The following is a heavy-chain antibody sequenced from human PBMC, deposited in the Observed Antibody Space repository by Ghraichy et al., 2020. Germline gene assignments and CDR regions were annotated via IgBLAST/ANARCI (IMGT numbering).Heavy chain of an antibody. Sequence: ASVKDSCKASGYTFTSYGISWVRQAPGQGLEWMGWISAYNGNTNYAQKLQGRVTMTTDTSTSTAYMELRSLRSDDTAVYYCARDYYSYGYFRYYYYGMDVWGQGTTVTVSS. V-gene: IGHV1-18*04. D-gene: IGHD5-18*01. CDR2: ISAYNGNT. CDR1: GYTFTSYG. J-gene: IGHJ6*02. CDR3: ARDYYSYGYFRYYYYGMDV.